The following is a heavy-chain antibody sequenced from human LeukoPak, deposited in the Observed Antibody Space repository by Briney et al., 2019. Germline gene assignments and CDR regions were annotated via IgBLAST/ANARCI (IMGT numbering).Heavy chain of an antibody. V-gene: IGHV3-72*01. CDR2: IRNKANIYTT. CDR3: ARAPNSGTLGEDY. J-gene: IGHJ4*02. CDR1: GFPFSTYS. D-gene: IGHD1-26*01. Sequence: GGSLRLSCAASGFPFSTYSMNWVRQAPGKGLEWVGRIRNKANIYTTEYAASVKGRFTISRDDSKNSLYLQMNSLKTEDTAVYYCARAPNSGTLGEDYWGQGTLVTVSS.